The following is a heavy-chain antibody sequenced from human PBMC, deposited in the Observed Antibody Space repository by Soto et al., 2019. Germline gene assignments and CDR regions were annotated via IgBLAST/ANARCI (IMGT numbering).Heavy chain of an antibody. V-gene: IGHV1-69*06. J-gene: IGHJ6*02. CDR1: GGTVSSYA. CDR3: AVIVVHAGMDV. CDR2: IIPIFGTA. D-gene: IGHD3-22*01. Sequence: SLKVSCKASGGTVSSYAISGVRQAPGQGLEWMGGIIPIFGTANYTQKFPKKVTVTADKSTSTAYMELSSMTSEETAVYYCAVIVVHAGMDVWGQGTTVTVSS.